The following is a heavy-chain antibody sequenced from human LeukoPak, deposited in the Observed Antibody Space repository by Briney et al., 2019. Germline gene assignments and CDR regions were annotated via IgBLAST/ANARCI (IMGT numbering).Heavy chain of an antibody. D-gene: IGHD3-3*01. CDR2: IYDSGSA. J-gene: IGHJ6*03. CDR3: ARVLQNYYHLDV. V-gene: IGHV4-59*11. CDR1: GVSINSHY. Sequence: SETLSLTCTVSGVSINSHYWSWLRQPPGKGLEWIGFIYDSGSANYKSSLESRVTMTVDTSKNQFSLKLTSVTAADTAVYYCARVLQNYYHLDVWGKGTTVTVSS.